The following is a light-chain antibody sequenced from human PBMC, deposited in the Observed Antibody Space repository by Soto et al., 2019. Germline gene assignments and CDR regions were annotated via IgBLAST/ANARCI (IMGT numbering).Light chain of an antibody. Sequence: DIQMNQSPSTLSASIGDRVTITCRASQSISRGLAWYQQKPGKAPNLLIYDASTLESGVPSRFSGSGSGTEFTLTISCLHPDDFATYYCQHYSSVWAFGQGGKVDIK. CDR1: QSISRG. J-gene: IGKJ1*01. CDR3: QHYSSVWA. CDR2: DAS. V-gene: IGKV1-5*01.